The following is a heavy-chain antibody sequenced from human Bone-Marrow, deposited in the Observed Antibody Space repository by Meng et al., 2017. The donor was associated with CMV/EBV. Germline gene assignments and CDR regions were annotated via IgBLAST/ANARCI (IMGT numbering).Heavy chain of an antibody. CDR1: GDSVGTGAYY. V-gene: IGHV4-30-4*01. CDR2: TYSTRGI. J-gene: IGHJ4*01. D-gene: IGHD7-27*01. Sequence: SETLSLTCTVSGDSVGTGAYYWSWIRQPPGKGLEWIGYTYSTRGIFYNPSLKSRLLISLDTSKNQFSLQLKSVTAADEAVYYCARMVTGGFYFDYLGQGSLVSVSS. CDR3: ARMVTGGFYFDY.